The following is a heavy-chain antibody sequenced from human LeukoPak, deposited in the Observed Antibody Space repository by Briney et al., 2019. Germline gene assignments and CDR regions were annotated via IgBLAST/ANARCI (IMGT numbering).Heavy chain of an antibody. CDR1: GYTFIGYY. V-gene: IGHV1-2*02. J-gene: IGHJ4*02. D-gene: IGHD3-3*01. Sequence: ASVKVSCKASGYTFIGYYMHWVRQAPGQGLEWMGWINPNSGSTNYAQKFQGRVTMTRDTSISTAYMELSRLRSDDTAVYYCARDKNYDFWSGYYLAASGYFDYWGQGTLVTVSS. CDR2: INPNSGST. CDR3: ARDKNYDFWSGYYLAASGYFDY.